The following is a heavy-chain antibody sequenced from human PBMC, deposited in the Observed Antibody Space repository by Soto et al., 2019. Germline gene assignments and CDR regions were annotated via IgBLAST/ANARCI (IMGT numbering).Heavy chain of an antibody. Sequence: SQTLSLTCAISGDSVSSNSAGWNWIRQSPSRGLEWLGRTYHRSKWYNDYAVSVKSRITINPDTSKNQFSLQLNSVTPEDTAVYYCARDLGAHSSGGSCYEQHWFDPWRQGTLDPVSS. V-gene: IGHV6-1*01. CDR1: GDSVSSNSAG. CDR2: TYHRSKWYN. J-gene: IGHJ5*02. D-gene: IGHD2-15*01. CDR3: ARDLGAHSSGGSCYEQHWFDP.